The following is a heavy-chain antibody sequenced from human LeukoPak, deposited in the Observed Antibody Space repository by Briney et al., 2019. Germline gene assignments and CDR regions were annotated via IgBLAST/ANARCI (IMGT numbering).Heavy chain of an antibody. CDR1: GGSISSGGHS. V-gene: IGHV4-30-2*01. Sequence: SETLSLTSAVSGGSISSGGHSWSWIRQPPGKGLEWIGYMYHSGSTYYNPSLKSRVTISVDRSKNQFSLKLSSVTAADTAVYYCVRNHRHWFDPWGQGTLVTVSS. J-gene: IGHJ5*02. CDR2: MYHSGST. CDR3: VRNHRHWFDP.